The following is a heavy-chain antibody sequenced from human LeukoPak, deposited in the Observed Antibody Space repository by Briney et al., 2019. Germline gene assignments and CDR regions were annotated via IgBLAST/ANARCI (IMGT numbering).Heavy chain of an antibody. CDR3: AKAAPIAVAGIQNYFDY. J-gene: IGHJ4*02. Sequence: GGSLRLSCAASGFTFSSYAMSWVRQAPGKGLEWVSAISGSGGSTYYADSVKGRFTISRDNSKNTLYLQMNSLRAEDTAVYYCAKAAPIAVAGIQNYFDYWGQGTLVTVSS. CDR1: GFTFSSYA. V-gene: IGHV3-23*01. D-gene: IGHD6-19*01. CDR2: ISGSGGST.